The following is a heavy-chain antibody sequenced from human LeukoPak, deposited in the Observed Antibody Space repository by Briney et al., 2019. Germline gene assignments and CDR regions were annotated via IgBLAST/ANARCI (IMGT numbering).Heavy chain of an antibody. J-gene: IGHJ4*02. V-gene: IGHV3-48*03. D-gene: IGHD5-24*01. CDR1: GSTFSSYE. Sequence: GGSLRLSCAASGSTFSSYEMNWVRQAPGKGLEWVSYISSSGSTIYYADSVKGRFTISRDSAKNSLYLQMNSLRAEDTAVYYCAREIADGYNVWGQGILVTVSS. CDR3: AREIADGYNV. CDR2: ISSSGSTI.